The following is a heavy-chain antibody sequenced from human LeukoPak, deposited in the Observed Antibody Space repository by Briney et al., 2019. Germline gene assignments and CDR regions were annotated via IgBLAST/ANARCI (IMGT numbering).Heavy chain of an antibody. CDR2: ISSSSSYI. CDR1: GFTFSSYS. D-gene: IGHD3-9*01. V-gene: IGHV3-21*01. CDR3: ARDSPYDISTGYSRQCPLDY. Sequence: GGSLRLSCAASGFTFSSYSMNWVRQAPGKGLEWVSSISSSSSYIYYADSVKGRFTISRDNAKNSLYLQMNSLRAEDTAVYYCARDSPYDISTGYSRQCPLDYWGQGTLVTVSS. J-gene: IGHJ4*02.